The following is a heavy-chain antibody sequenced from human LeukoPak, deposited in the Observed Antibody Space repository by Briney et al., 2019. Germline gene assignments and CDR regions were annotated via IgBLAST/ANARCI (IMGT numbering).Heavy chain of an antibody. Sequence: GGSLRLSCAASGFTFSSYAMSWVRQAPRKGLEWVSAISGSGGSTYYADSVKGRFTISRDNSKNTLYLQMNSLRAEDTAVYYCAKGLVAAAGTDPIPTNTGYWGQGTLVTVSS. V-gene: IGHV3-23*01. D-gene: IGHD6-13*01. CDR2: ISGSGGST. CDR1: GFTFSSYA. J-gene: IGHJ4*02. CDR3: AKGLVAAAGTDPIPTNTGY.